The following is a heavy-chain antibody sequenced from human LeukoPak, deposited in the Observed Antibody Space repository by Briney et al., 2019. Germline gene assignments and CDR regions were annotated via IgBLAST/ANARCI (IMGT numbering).Heavy chain of an antibody. Sequence: PGGPLRLSCAASGFTFSSYAMSWVRQAPGEGLEWVSAISGGGGSTYYADSVKGRFTISRDNSKNTLYLQMNSLRAEDTAVYYCARGPIWGWPRYFDYWGQGTLVTVSS. V-gene: IGHV3-23*01. J-gene: IGHJ4*02. CDR2: ISGGGGST. CDR1: GFTFSSYA. D-gene: IGHD4/OR15-4a*01. CDR3: ARGPIWGWPRYFDY.